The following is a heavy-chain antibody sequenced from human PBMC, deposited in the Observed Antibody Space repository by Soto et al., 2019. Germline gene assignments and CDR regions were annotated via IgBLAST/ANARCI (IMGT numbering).Heavy chain of an antibody. V-gene: IGHV4-30-4*01. CDR2: IYSTGST. D-gene: IGHD3-10*01. CDR3: ARHHFVFGWSY. J-gene: IGHJ4*02. Sequence: SETLSLTCTVSGGSISSGDYFWSWIRQPPGKGLVWIGYIYSTGSTYYNPSLKSRVTISVDISKNEISLDLNSVTPQDTAVYYCARHHFVFGWSYWGQGTQVTVSS. CDR1: GGSISSGDYF.